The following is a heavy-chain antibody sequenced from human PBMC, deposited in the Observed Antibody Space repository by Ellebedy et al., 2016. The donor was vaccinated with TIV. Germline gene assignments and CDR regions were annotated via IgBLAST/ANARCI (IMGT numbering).Heavy chain of an antibody. CDR1: GGSIRSYY. CDR3: ARTPPDVRVSGGTFKGHYFFFMDM. D-gene: IGHD3-16*01. J-gene: IGHJ6*03. CDR2: IYYTGST. V-gene: IGHV4-59*01. Sequence: MPSETLSLTCNVSGGSIRSYYWSWLRQLPGKGLEWIGHIYYTGSTNYNPSLKSRVVMTADTSKNQISLNLTSVTVADTAFYFCARTPPDVRVSGGTFKGHYFFFMDMWGSGTAVSVSS.